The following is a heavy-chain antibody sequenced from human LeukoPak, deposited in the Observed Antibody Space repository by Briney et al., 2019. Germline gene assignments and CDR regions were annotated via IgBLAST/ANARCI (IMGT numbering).Heavy chain of an antibody. J-gene: IGHJ4*02. V-gene: IGHV3-23*01. Sequence: GGSLRLSCAASGFTFSSYAMSWVRQAPGKGLEWVSAISGSGGSTYYSDSVKGRFTISRDNSKNTLYLQMNTLRAEDTAIYYCAKGSSGSRPYYFDYWGQGTLVTVSS. D-gene: IGHD3-22*01. CDR1: GFTFSSYA. CDR3: AKGSSGSRPYYFDY. CDR2: ISGSGGST.